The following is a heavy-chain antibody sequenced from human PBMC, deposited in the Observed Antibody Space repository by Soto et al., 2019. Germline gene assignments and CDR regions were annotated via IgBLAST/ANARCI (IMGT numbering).Heavy chain of an antibody. Sequence: GQSLMISCKGSGYSFTNYWVGWVRQMPWKGLEWMGIIYPGDSDTRYSPSFQGQVTISADKSISTAYLQWSSLKASDTAMYYCARPVDYDSSGYGMDVWGQGITATVSS. CDR2: IYPGDSDT. CDR1: GYSFTNYW. D-gene: IGHD3-22*01. V-gene: IGHV5-51*01. J-gene: IGHJ6*02. CDR3: ARPVDYDSSGYGMDV.